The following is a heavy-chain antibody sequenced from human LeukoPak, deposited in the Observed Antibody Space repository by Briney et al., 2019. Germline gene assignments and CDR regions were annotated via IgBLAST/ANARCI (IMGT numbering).Heavy chain of an antibody. J-gene: IGHJ4*02. CDR1: GYTFTSYG. CDR3: VSRGYFDY. CDR2: ISAYNGNT. V-gene: IGHV1-18*01. Sequence: ASVKVSCKASGYTFTSYGISWVRQAPGQGLEWMGWISAYNGNTNYAQKFQGRVTMTRDTSISTAYMELSRLRSDDTAVYYCVSRGYFDYWGQGTLVTVSS. D-gene: IGHD6-25*01.